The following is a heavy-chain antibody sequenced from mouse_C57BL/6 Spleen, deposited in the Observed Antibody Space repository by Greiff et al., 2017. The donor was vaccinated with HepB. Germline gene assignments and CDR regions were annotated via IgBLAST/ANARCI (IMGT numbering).Heavy chain of an antibody. D-gene: IGHD2-13*01. Sequence: QVQLQQPGAELVRPGASVTLSCKASGYTFTDYEMHWVKQTPVHGLEWIGAIDPETGGTAYNQKFKGKAILTADKSSSTAYMELRSLTSEDSAVYYCTRGGIYYGVMDYWGQGTSVTVSS. CDR1: GYTFTDYE. J-gene: IGHJ4*01. V-gene: IGHV1-15*01. CDR2: IDPETGGT. CDR3: TRGGIYYGVMDY.